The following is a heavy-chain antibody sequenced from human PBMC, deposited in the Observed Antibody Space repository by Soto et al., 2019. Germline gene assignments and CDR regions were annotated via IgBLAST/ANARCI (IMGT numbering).Heavy chain of an antibody. Sequence: GESLKISCAASGFTFDDYAMHWVRQAPGKGLEWVSLISGDGGSTYYADSVKGRFTISRENAKNSLYLQMNSLRAGDTAVYYCARANWNYFDYWGQGTLVTVSS. V-gene: IGHV3-43*02. J-gene: IGHJ4*02. CDR3: ARANWNYFDY. D-gene: IGHD1-1*01. CDR1: GFTFDDYA. CDR2: ISGDGGST.